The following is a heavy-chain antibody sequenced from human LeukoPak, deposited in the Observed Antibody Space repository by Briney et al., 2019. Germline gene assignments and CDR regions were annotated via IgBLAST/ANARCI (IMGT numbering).Heavy chain of an antibody. CDR1: GFTFSSYA. CDR3: ASRRGGIHYGMDV. D-gene: IGHD3-16*01. Sequence: GGSLRLSCAASGFTFSSYAMSWVRQAPGKGLEWVSAISGSGGSTYYADSVKGRFTISRDNSKNSLYLQMNSLRAEDTAVYYCASRRGGIHYGMDVWGQGTTVTVSS. J-gene: IGHJ6*02. CDR2: ISGSGGST. V-gene: IGHV3-23*01.